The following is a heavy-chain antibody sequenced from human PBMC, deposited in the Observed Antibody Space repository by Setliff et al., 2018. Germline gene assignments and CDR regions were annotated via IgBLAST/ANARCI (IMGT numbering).Heavy chain of an antibody. V-gene: IGHV1-18*01. CDR2: ISGYNGNT. J-gene: IGHJ3*01. Sequence: GASVKVSCKASGYSFRNFGITWVRQAPGQGLEWMGWISGYNGNTNYAQKLQGRVTMTTDTSTTTAYMELKSLISDDTAVYFCARDTRIRESATYPSDAFDLWGQGTMVTVSS. CDR3: ARDTRIRESATYPSDAFDL. CDR1: GYSFRNFG.